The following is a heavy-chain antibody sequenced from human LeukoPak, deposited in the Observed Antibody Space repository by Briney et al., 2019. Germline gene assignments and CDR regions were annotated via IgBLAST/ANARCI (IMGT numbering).Heavy chain of an antibody. V-gene: IGHV3-23*01. Sequence: GGSLRLSCVVSGFTFSSYNMNWVRQAPGKGLEWVSGISGRGASKYYADSVKGRFTISRDNSKNTLYLQMNSLRAEDTAVYYCAKGVVVAPDVTPFDYWGQGTLVTVSS. CDR1: GFTFSSYN. J-gene: IGHJ4*02. CDR3: AKGVVVAPDVTPFDY. CDR2: ISGRGASK. D-gene: IGHD2-2*01.